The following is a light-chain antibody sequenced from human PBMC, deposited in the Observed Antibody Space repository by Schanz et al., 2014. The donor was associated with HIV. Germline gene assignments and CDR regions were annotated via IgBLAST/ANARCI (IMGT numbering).Light chain of an antibody. Sequence: EIALTQSPVTLSLSPGERATLSCRASQSVSSYLAWYQQKPGQAPRLLMYDTNTRATGIPARISGSGSGTEFTLTISSLQSEDFALYYCQQYKIWPITFGRGTRLEVK. V-gene: IGKV3-15*01. CDR2: DTN. CDR1: QSVSSY. CDR3: QQYKIWPIT. J-gene: IGKJ5*01.